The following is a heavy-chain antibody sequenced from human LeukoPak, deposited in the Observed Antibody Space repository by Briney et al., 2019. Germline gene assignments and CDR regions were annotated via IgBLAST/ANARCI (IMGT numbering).Heavy chain of an antibody. CDR3: AREDSSGGAFDI. CDR2: IIPILGIA. J-gene: IGHJ3*02. Sequence: SVKVSCKASGGTFSSYAISWVRQAPGQGLEWMGRIIPILGIANYAQKFQGRVTITADKSTSTAYMELSSLRSEDTAVYYCAREDSSGGAFDIWGQGTMVTVSS. V-gene: IGHV1-69*04. D-gene: IGHD3-22*01. CDR1: GGTFSSYA.